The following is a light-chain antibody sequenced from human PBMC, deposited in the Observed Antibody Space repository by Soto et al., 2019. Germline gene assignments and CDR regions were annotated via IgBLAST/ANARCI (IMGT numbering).Light chain of an antibody. Sequence: EILMTQSPATVSVPPGERATLSCRASQSVSRKLAWYQHKPGQAPRLLIYDTSTRAADIPARFSGSGSGTDFTLTISRLEPEDFAVYYCQHYGSSPPITFGQGTRLEIK. CDR2: DTS. J-gene: IGKJ5*01. CDR3: QHYGSSPPIT. V-gene: IGKV3-15*01. CDR1: QSVSRK.